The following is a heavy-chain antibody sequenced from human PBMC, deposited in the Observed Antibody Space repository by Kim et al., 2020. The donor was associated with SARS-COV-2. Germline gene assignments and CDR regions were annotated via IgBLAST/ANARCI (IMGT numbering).Heavy chain of an antibody. V-gene: IGHV4-34*01. Sequence: SETLSLTCAVYGGSFSGYYWSWIRQPPGKGLEWIGEINHSGSTNYNPSLKSRVTISVDTSKNQFSLKLSSVTAADTAVYYCARGPSGTWLLGYCSSTSCDTLDYWGQGTLVTVSS. CDR1: GGSFSGYY. J-gene: IGHJ4*02. CDR3: ARGPSGTWLLGYCSSTSCDTLDY. CDR2: INHSGST. D-gene: IGHD2-2*01.